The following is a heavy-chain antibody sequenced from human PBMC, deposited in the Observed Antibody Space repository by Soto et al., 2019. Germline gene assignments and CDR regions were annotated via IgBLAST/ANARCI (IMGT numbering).Heavy chain of an antibody. V-gene: IGHV4-39*01. CDR1: GGSISSSSYY. CDR3: ARRRMAWYLDY. J-gene: IGHJ4*02. Sequence: SETVSLTCTVSGGSISSSSYYWGWIRQPPGKGLEWIGSIYYSRSTYYNPSLKSRVTISVDTSKNQFSLKLSSVTAADTAVYYCARRRMAWYLDYWGQGTLVTVS. CDR2: IYYSRST. D-gene: IGHD2-15*01.